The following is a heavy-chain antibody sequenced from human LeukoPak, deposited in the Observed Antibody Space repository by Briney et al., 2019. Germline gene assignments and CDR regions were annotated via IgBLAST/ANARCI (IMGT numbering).Heavy chain of an antibody. CDR1: GFTFDDYG. CDR3: ARGVGATGHGAFDI. V-gene: IGHV3-20*04. J-gene: IGHJ3*02. D-gene: IGHD1-26*01. CDR2: INWNGGST. Sequence: GGSLRLSCAASGFTFDDYGMSWVRHAPGKGLEWVSGINWNGGSTGYADSVKGRFTISRDNAKNSLYLQMNSLRAEDTALYYCARGVGATGHGAFDIWGQGTMVTVSS.